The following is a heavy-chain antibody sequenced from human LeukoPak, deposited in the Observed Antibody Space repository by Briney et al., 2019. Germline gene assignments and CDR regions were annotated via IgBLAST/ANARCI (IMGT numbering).Heavy chain of an antibody. CDR2: ISWNSGSL. J-gene: IGHJ4*02. D-gene: IGHD1-26*01. CDR1: GFTFEDSV. Sequence: GRSLRLSCAASGFTFEDSVMHWVRQAPGKGLEWVASISWNSGSLAYADSVKGRFTISRDTAKNSLYLQMNSLRAEDTAVYYCARDGREWGSVDYWGQGTLVTVSS. V-gene: IGHV3-9*01. CDR3: ARDGREWGSVDY.